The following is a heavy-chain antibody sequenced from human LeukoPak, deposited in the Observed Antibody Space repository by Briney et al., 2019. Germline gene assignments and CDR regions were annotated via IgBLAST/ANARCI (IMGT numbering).Heavy chain of an antibody. J-gene: IGHJ5*02. Sequence: SETLSLTCTVSGGSISGYYWSWIRQPAGMGLEWIGRISTSGSTHYSPSLKSRVTMSVDTSRNQFSLNLSSVAAADTAVYYCARDIIDIVVVPAADGPYNWFDPWGQGTLVTVSS. D-gene: IGHD2-2*01. CDR3: ARDIIDIVVVPAADGPYNWFDP. V-gene: IGHV4-4*07. CDR2: ISTSGST. CDR1: GGSISGYY.